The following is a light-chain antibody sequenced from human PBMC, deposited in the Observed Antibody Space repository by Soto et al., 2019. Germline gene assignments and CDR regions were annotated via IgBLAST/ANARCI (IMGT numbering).Light chain of an antibody. J-gene: IGKJ1*01. V-gene: IGKV1-5*01. Sequence: DIQMTQSPSTLSASVGDRVTITCRASQSISRWLAWYQQKPGKAPKVLIWDATSLQRGVPSRFSGSGSGTEFTLTVSSLQPDDFATYYCQQYNRYSTWAFGQGTKVDI. CDR1: QSISRW. CDR3: QQYNRYSTWA. CDR2: DAT.